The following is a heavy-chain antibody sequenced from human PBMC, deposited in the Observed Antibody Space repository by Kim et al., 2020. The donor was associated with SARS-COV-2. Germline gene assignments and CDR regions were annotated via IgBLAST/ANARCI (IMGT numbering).Heavy chain of an antibody. Sequence: VKGRFTISRDNSKNTLYLQMNSLRAEDTAVYYCAKGKAGILIGPGRGSDVWGQGTTVTVSS. V-gene: IGHV3-23*01. D-gene: IGHD3-9*01. J-gene: IGHJ6*02. CDR3: AKGKAGILIGPGRGSDV.